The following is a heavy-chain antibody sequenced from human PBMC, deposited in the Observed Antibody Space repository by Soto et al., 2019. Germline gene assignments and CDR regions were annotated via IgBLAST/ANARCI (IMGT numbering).Heavy chain of an antibody. CDR1: GFTFDDYA. D-gene: IGHD4-17*01. CDR3: AKAAYGDYAGHFDY. J-gene: IGHJ4*02. V-gene: IGHV3-9*01. Sequence: GGSLRLSCAASGFTFDDYAMHWVRQAPGKGLEWVSGISWNSGSIGYADSVKGRFTISRDNAKNSLYLQMNSLRAEDTALYYCAKAAYGDYAGHFDYWGQGTLVTVSS. CDR2: ISWNSGSI.